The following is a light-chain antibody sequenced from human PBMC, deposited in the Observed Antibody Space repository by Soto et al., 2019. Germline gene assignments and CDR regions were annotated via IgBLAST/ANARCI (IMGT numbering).Light chain of an antibody. V-gene: IGLV2-8*01. CDR2: EVN. CDR3: SSFVGAPVI. Sequence: QSVLTQPPSASGSPGQSVTIPCAGTSTDVGEYNYVSWYQQHPGKVPKLIIFEVNKRPSGVPDRFSGSKSGDTASLTVSGLQAEDEADYYCSSFVGAPVIFGGGTKVPS. J-gene: IGLJ2*01. CDR1: STDVGEYNY.